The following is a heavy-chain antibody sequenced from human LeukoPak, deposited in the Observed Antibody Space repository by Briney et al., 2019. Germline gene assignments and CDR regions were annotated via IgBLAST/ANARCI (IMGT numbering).Heavy chain of an antibody. J-gene: IGHJ4*02. V-gene: IGHV3-30-3*01. CDR2: ISYDGSNK. D-gene: IGHD2-2*01. Sequence: GGSLRLSCAASGFTFTNYAIRWVRQAPGKGLDWVTVISYDGSNKYYADSVKGRFTISRDNSKNTLFLQMNSLRPEDTAVYYCARGAPIYCSSSSCFFDYWGQGTLVTVSS. CDR1: GFTFTNYA. CDR3: ARGAPIYCSSSSCFFDY.